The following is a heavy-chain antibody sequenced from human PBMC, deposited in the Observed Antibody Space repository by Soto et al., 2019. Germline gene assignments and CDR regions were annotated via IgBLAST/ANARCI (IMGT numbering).Heavy chain of an antibody. J-gene: IGHJ5*02. Sequence: QVQLVQSGAEVKKPGASVKVSCKASGYTFTSYAMHWVRQAPGQRLEWMGWINAGNGNTKYSLTFQGRVTINRDTSASTAYMELSSLRSEDTAVYYCARPAAAGENWFDPWGQETLVTVSS. CDR1: GYTFTSYA. CDR2: INAGNGNT. D-gene: IGHD6-13*01. V-gene: IGHV1-3*01. CDR3: ARPAAAGENWFDP.